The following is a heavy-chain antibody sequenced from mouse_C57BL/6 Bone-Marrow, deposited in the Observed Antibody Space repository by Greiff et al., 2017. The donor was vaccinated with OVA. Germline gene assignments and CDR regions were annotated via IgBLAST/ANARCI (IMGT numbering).Heavy chain of an antibody. CDR1: GYTFTGYW. CDR3: ARWGRGPSMDY. V-gene: IGHV1-9*01. J-gene: IGHJ4*01. Sequence: QVQLQQSGAELMKPGASVKLSCKATGYTFTGYWIEWVKQRPGHGLEWIGEILPGSGSTNYNEKFKGKATFTADKSSNTAYMQLSSLTTYDSAIYYCARWGRGPSMDYWGQGTSVTVSS. CDR2: ILPGSGST.